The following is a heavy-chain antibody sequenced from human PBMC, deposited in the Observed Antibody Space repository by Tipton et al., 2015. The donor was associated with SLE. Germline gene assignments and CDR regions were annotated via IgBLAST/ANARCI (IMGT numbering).Heavy chain of an antibody. CDR1: GGSISGYY. V-gene: IGHV4-39*07. Sequence: TLSLTCTVSGGSISGYYWGWIRQPPGKGLEWIGSVHYSGTTYYNPSLESRFTSSVDTSKNQFSLNLNSVTAADTAVYYCAGALDTTMGPFDCWGQGTLVTVSS. CDR3: AGALDTTMGPFDC. CDR2: VHYSGTT. J-gene: IGHJ4*02. D-gene: IGHD5-18*01.